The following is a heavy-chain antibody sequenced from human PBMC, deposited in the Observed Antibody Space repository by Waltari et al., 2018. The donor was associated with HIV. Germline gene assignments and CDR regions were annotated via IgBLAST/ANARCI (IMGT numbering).Heavy chain of an antibody. CDR2: SSGSAGST. Sequence: EVQLLESGGGLVQPGGSLRLYCAASGFTFSHYAMSWVRQAPGKGREWVSTSSGSAGSTYYADSVKGRFTISRDNSKNMLFLQMNSLRAEDTAVYYCAKGQVAGHRGDDYWGQGTLVTVSS. V-gene: IGHV3-23*01. J-gene: IGHJ4*02. CDR3: AKGQVAGHRGDDY. D-gene: IGHD6-19*01. CDR1: GFTFSHYA.